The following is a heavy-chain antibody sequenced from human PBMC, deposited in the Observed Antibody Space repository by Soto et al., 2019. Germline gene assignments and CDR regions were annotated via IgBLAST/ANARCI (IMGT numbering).Heavy chain of an antibody. CDR2: INPSGGST. Sequence: QVQLVQSGAEVKKPGASVKVSCKASGYTFTSYYMHWVRQAPGQGLEWMGIINPSGGSTSYAQKFPGIVTMTRDTSTSTGYMELSSLRSEDTAGYYCARDGKINGSPDPWGQGTLGTVSS. D-gene: IGHD3-10*01. V-gene: IGHV1-46*01. CDR3: ARDGKINGSPDP. CDR1: GYTFTSYY. J-gene: IGHJ5*02.